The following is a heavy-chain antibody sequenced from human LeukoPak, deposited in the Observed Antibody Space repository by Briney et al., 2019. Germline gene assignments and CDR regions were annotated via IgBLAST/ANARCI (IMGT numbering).Heavy chain of an antibody. D-gene: IGHD6-19*01. Sequence: GASVKVSCKASGYTFTGYYIHWVRQAPGQGLEWMGIINPSGGSTSYAQKFQGRVTMTRDMSTSTVYMELSSLRSEDTAVYYCARSGIAVAMDVWGKGTTVTVSS. J-gene: IGHJ6*03. CDR3: ARSGIAVAMDV. V-gene: IGHV1-46*01. CDR2: INPSGGST. CDR1: GYTFTGYY.